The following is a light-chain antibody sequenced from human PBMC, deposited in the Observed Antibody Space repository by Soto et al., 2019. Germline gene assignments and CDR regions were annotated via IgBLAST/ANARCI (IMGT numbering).Light chain of an antibody. Sequence: DIQMTQSPSSLSASVGDRVIITCRASQGIRNALGWYQQKPGKAPKRLIYAASSLQSGVPSRFSGSGSVTEFTLTIIGLQPEDCATDYCLQHNSYPPTFGQRTKVEGK. CDR3: LQHNSYPPT. J-gene: IGKJ1*01. CDR1: QGIRNA. V-gene: IGKV1-17*01. CDR2: AAS.